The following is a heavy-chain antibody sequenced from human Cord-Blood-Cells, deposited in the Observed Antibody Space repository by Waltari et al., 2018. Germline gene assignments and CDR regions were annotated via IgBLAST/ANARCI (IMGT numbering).Heavy chain of an antibody. Sequence: QVQLQESGPGLVKPSETLSLTYTVSGGSISSYYWSWIRQPPGKGLEWIGYIYYSGSTNYNPSLKSRVTISVDTSKNQFSLKLSSVTAADTAVYYCARDSGYSGYDFAFDIWGQGTMVTVSS. D-gene: IGHD5-12*01. CDR3: ARDSGYSGYDFAFDI. V-gene: IGHV4-59*01. CDR1: GGSISSYY. CDR2: IYYSGST. J-gene: IGHJ3*02.